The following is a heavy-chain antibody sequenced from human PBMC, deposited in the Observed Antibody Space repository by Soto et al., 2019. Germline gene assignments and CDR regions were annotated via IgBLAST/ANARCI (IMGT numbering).Heavy chain of an antibody. D-gene: IGHD6-19*01. CDR2: INWNGGST. V-gene: IGHV3-20*04. J-gene: IGHJ4*02. CDR3: ARLYTSGCYVPGRY. CDR1: GFTFDDYG. Sequence: EVQLVESGGGVVRPGGSLRLSCAASGFTFDDYGMSWVRQAPGKGLEWVSGINWNGGSTGYADSVKGRFTISRDNDKNFLYLQMTTLRAEDTALYYCARLYTSGCYVPGRYWGQGTLVTVSS.